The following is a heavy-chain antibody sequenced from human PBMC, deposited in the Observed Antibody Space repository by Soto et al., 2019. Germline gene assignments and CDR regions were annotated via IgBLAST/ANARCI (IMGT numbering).Heavy chain of an antibody. D-gene: IGHD2-8*02. CDR2: ISGSGASI. J-gene: IGHJ6*02. Sequence: EVQLVESGGGLVKPGGSLRLSCEASGFTFSTYSMNWVRQAPGKGLEWVSSISGSGASINYADSMKGRFTISRDNAKDSLFLQMNGLRAEDTGVYYCARNKVGTVYYYYAMDVWGQGTTVTVSS. CDR3: ARNKVGTVYYYYAMDV. CDR1: GFTFSTYS. V-gene: IGHV3-21*01.